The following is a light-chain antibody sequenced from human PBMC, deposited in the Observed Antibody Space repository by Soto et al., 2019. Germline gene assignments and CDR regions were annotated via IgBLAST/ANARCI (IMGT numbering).Light chain of an antibody. J-gene: IGKJ1*01. CDR1: QSVGSN. CDR3: QQYHNWPPDRT. Sequence: EIVMTQSPATLSVSPGERATLSCRASQSVGSNLAWYQQKPGQAPRLLIYGASTRATGIPARFSGSGSGTEFTLTISVLQSEDFAIYFCQQYHNWPPDRTFGQGTKVEIK. CDR2: GAS. V-gene: IGKV3-15*01.